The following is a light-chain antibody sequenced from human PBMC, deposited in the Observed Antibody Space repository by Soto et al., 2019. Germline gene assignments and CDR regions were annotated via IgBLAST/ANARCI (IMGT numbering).Light chain of an antibody. Sequence: EIVLTQAPATPSLSQRERTTLSCRASQSVSSFLAWYQQKPGQAPRLLIYDASNRATGIPARFSGGGSGTDFTLTISSLEPEDFAVYYCQQRSSSGVTFGQGTRMEIK. J-gene: IGKJ5*01. CDR1: QSVSSF. CDR2: DAS. V-gene: IGKV3-11*01. CDR3: QQRSSSGVT.